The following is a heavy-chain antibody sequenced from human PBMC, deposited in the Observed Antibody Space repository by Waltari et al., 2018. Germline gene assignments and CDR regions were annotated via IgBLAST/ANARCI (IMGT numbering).Heavy chain of an antibody. CDR2: ISSSTTTM. J-gene: IGHJ5*02. V-gene: IGHV3-48*01. D-gene: IGHD1-26*01. CDR3: ARRGGTSPFDT. Sequence: QLVESGGDLIQPGGSLRLSCAAFGFEFSGISMNWVRQVPGKGLEWISYISSSTTTMFYADSVKGRFTISRDNAKNSLYLQMNNLRGDDTALYFCARRGGTSPFDTWGQGTLVIVSS. CDR1: GFEFSGIS.